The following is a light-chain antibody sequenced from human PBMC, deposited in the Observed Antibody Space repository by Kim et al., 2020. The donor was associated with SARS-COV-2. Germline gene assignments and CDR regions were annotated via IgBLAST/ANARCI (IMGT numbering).Light chain of an antibody. CDR2: DAY. Sequence: GDRVTISCRASQSISSWLAWYQQKTGNDTTLLIYDAYSLERGVPTRFSGSRSGTEFTLTISSVQPNDFATYYCKQYNSYPLTLGGGTKMDIK. CDR1: QSISSW. V-gene: IGKV1-5*01. J-gene: IGKJ4*01. CDR3: KQYNSYPLT.